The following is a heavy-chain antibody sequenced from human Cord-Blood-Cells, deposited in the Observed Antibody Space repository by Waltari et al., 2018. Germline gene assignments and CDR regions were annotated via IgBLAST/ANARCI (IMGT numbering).Heavy chain of an antibody. J-gene: IGHJ4*02. Sequence: EVQLVESGGGLVQPGGSLRLSCAASGFTFSSYEMNWVRQAPGKGLGWVSYISSSGSTIYYADSVKGRFTISRDNAKNSLYLQMNSLRAEDTAVYYCASSGIAAAGTIYWGQGTLVTVSS. CDR2: ISSSGSTI. V-gene: IGHV3-48*03. CDR1: GFTFSSYE. CDR3: ASSGIAAAGTIY. D-gene: IGHD6-13*01.